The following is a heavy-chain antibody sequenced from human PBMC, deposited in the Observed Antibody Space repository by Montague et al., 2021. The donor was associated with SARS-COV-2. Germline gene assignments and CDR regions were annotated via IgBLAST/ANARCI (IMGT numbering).Heavy chain of an antibody. J-gene: IGHJ3*01. CDR3: ARGARGGYDSDWYGDAFDF. CDR1: GDSITTTNW. CDR2: IFHSGTT. Sequence: SETLSLTCTVSGDSITTTNWWSWIRQSPGKGLEWIGEIFHSGTTNYNPSLKSRVSMSVDKSTNQFSLKLDSLTAADTALYFCARGARGGYDSDWYGDAFDFWGRGTMVVASS. V-gene: IGHV4-4*02. D-gene: IGHD6-19*01.